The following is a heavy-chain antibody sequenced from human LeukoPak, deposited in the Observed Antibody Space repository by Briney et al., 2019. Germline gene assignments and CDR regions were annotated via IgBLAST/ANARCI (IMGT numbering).Heavy chain of an antibody. CDR2: IYYSGST. V-gene: IGHV4-59*01. CDR3: ARAEYSGSFYYFDY. J-gene: IGHJ4*02. Sequence: SETLSLTCTVPGGSISSYYWSWIRQPPGKGLEWIGYIYYSGSTNYNPSLKSRVTISVDTSKNQFSLKLSSVTAADTAVYYCARAEYSGSFYYFDYWGQGTLVTVSS. CDR1: GGSISSYY. D-gene: IGHD1-26*01.